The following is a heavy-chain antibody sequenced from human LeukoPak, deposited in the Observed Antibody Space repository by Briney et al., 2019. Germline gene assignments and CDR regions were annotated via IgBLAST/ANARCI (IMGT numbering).Heavy chain of an antibody. CDR3: AQKQLWLGAFDY. Sequence: SETLSLTCTVSGGSISSSSYYWGWIRQLPGKGLEWIGSIYYSGSTYYNPSLKSRVTISVDTSKNQFSLKLSSVTAADTAVYYCAQKQLWLGAFDYWGQGTLVTVSS. J-gene: IGHJ4*02. V-gene: IGHV4-39*01. D-gene: IGHD5-18*01. CDR2: IYYSGST. CDR1: GGSISSSSYY.